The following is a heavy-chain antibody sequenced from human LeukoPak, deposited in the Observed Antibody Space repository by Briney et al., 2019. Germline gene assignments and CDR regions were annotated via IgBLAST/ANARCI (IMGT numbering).Heavy chain of an antibody. J-gene: IGHJ6*03. CDR2: INHSGST. CDR3: ARDISRRYYYYYYYMDV. CDR1: GGSFSGYY. V-gene: IGHV4-34*01. D-gene: IGHD3-9*01. Sequence: SETLSLTCAVYGGSFSGYYWSWIRQPPGKGLEWIGEINHSGSTNYNPSLKSRVTISVDTSKNQFSLKLSSVTAADTAVYYCARDISRRYYYYYYYMDVWGKGTTVTVSS.